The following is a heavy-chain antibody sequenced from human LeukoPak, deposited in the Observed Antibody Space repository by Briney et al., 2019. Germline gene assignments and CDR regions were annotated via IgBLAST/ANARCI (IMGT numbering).Heavy chain of an antibody. CDR1: GFTFSSYW. Sequence: PGGSLRLSCAASGFTFSSYWMHWVRQAPGKGLVWVSRINSDGSSTSYADSVKGRFTISRDNAKSTLYLQMNSLRAEDTAVYYCTYGGKGGVGYWGQGTLVTVSS. CDR2: INSDGSST. CDR3: TYGGKGGVGY. J-gene: IGHJ4*02. D-gene: IGHD4-23*01. V-gene: IGHV3-74*01.